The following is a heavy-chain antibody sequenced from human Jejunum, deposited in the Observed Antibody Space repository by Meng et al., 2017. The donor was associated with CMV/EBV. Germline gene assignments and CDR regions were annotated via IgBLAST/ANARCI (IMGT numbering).Heavy chain of an antibody. CDR2: IYYSGST. D-gene: IGHD3-3*01. CDR1: YY. CDR3: ARAVLRFLEWGLSPHPYGMEV. J-gene: IGHJ6*02. V-gene: IGHV4-39*01. Sequence: YYWGWIRQSPGKGLEWIGSIYYSGSTYYNPSLKSRVTISVDTSKNQFSLKLSSVTAADTAVYYCARAVLRFLEWGLSPHPYGMEVWGQGTTVTVSS.